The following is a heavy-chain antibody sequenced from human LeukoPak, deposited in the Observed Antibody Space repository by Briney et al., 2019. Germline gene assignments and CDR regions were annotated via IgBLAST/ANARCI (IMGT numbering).Heavy chain of an antibody. D-gene: IGHD3-10*01. V-gene: IGHV1-2*02. CDR3: ARDYYGSGLYGMDV. Sequence: ASVQVSCKTSGYTFTGYYMHWVRQAPGQGLAWMGWINPNSGGTNYAQKFQGRVTMTRDTSITTAYMELSRLRSDDTAVYYCARDYYGSGLYGMDVWGQGTTVTVSS. CDR2: INPNSGGT. J-gene: IGHJ6*02. CDR1: GYTFTGYY.